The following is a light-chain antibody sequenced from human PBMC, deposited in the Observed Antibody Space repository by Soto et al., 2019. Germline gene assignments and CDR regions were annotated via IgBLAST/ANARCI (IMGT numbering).Light chain of an antibody. CDR3: LQYNDWPRT. J-gene: IGKJ1*01. CDR1: QSVDRY. Sequence: EVVLTQSPDTLSLSPGETATLSCRASQSVDRYVAWYQQKLGQAPRLLIYDAYTRATGVGARFTGSGSATEFTLTISNLQSEDFAVYYCLQYNDWPRTFGQGTKVDIK. CDR2: DAY. V-gene: IGKV3D-15*01.